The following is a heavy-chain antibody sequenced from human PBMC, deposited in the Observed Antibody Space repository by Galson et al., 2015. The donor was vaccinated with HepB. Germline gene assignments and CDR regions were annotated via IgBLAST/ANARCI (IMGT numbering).Heavy chain of an antibody. CDR2: ISSSSSTI. D-gene: IGHD1-26*01. CDR3: AVGGRELLLDY. V-gene: IGHV3-48*02. Sequence: LRLSCAASGFTFSSYSMNWVRQAPGKGLEWVSYISSSSSTIYYADSVKGRFTISRDNAKNSLYPQMNSLRDEDTAVYYCAVGGRELLLDYWGQGTLVTVSS. J-gene: IGHJ4*02. CDR1: GFTFSSYS.